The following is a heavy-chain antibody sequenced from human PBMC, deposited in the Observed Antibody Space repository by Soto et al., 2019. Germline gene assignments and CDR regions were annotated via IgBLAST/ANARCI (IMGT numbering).Heavy chain of an antibody. CDR1: GFTFSKHW. J-gene: IGHJ4*02. D-gene: IGHD1-1*01. V-gene: IGHV3-74*01. CDR3: ARDNNWSLDY. CDR2: IKTDGRFT. Sequence: EVQLVESGGGLVQSGGSLRLSCAASGFTFSKHWMHWVRLAPGKGLVWVSHIKTDGRFTRDADSVKGRFTISRDNARNTLYLQMNSLRAEDTAVYYCARDNNWSLDYWGQGTLVTVSS.